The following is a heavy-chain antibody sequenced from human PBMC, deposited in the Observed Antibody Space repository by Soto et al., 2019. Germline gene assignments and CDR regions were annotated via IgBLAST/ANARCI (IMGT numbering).Heavy chain of an antibody. D-gene: IGHD6-13*01. V-gene: IGHV3-30*18. CDR1: GFTFSSYG. Sequence: QVQLVESGGGVVQPGRSLRLSCAASGFTFSSYGMHWVRQAPGKGLEWVVVISYDGSNKYYADSVKGRFTISRDNSKNKRYRHMNGLGAEDTAVYYCAKDLWAGSSWVATYDAFDIWGQGTMVTVSS. CDR3: AKDLWAGSSWVATYDAFDI. CDR2: ISYDGSNK. J-gene: IGHJ3*02.